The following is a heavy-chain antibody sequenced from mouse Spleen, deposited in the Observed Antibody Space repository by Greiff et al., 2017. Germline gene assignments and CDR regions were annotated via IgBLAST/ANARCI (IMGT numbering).Heavy chain of an antibody. V-gene: IGHV1-72*01. D-gene: IGHD3-1*01. CDR1: GYTFTSYW. CDR2: IDPSSGGT. CDR3: AREAAARATWFAY. Sequence: VQLQQPGAELVKPGASVKLSCKASGYTFTSYWMHWVKQRPGRGLEWIGRIDPSSGGTKYNEKFKSKATLTVDKPSSTASMQLSSLTSEDSAVYYCAREAAARATWFAYWGQGTLVTVSA. J-gene: IGHJ3*01.